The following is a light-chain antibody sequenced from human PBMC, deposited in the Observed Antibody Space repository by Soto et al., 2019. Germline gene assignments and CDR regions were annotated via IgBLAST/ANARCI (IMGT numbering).Light chain of an antibody. J-gene: IGLJ1*01. Sequence: QSVLTQPASVSGSPGQSIAISCTGTSSDVGAFNYVSWYQQHPGKAPKFMIFDVSSRPSGVSDRFSGSKSGNTASLTISGLQTEDGADYYCASYTLSSTYVFGSGTKVT. CDR1: SSDVGAFNY. CDR3: ASYTLSSTYV. V-gene: IGLV2-14*03. CDR2: DVS.